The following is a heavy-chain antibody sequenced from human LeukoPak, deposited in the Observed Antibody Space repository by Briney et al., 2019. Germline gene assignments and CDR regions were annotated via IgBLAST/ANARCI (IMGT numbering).Heavy chain of an antibody. V-gene: IGHV1-69*01. J-gene: IGHJ5*02. Sequence: SVKVSCKASGGTFSSYAISWVRQAPGQGLEWMGGIIPIFGTANYAQKFQGRVTITADESTSTAYMELSSLRSEDMAVYYCARDGSGSYWGVRWFDPWGQGTLVTVSS. CDR1: GGTFSSYA. D-gene: IGHD1-26*01. CDR3: ARDGSGSYWGVRWFDP. CDR2: IIPIFGTA.